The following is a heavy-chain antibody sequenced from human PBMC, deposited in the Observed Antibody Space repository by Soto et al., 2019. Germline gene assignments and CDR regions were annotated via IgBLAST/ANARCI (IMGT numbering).Heavy chain of an antibody. Sequence: QVQLVQSGAEVKKPGSSVKVSCKASGGTFSTYTISWVRQAPGQGLEWMGRIIPILGTANYAQKFQGRVTITADKSTSTAFMELSSLRSGDTAVYCCARSGLVTDAFDIWGQGTMVTVSS. D-gene: IGHD2-15*01. CDR2: IIPILGTA. CDR1: GGTFSTYT. CDR3: ARSGLVTDAFDI. V-gene: IGHV1-69*08. J-gene: IGHJ3*02.